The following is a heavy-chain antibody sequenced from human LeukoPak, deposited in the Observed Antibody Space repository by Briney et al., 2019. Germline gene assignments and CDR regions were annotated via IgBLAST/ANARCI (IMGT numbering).Heavy chain of an antibody. CDR3: TRRAARWQFDL. V-gene: IGHV3-9*01. D-gene: IGHD5-24*01. Sequence: GRSLRFSCAVSGFNFDDYAMHWVRQAPGRGLEWVSGINWKTGNGIYADSVKGRFTISRDNAKNSLYLQMSSLRAEDTALYYCTRRAARWQFDLWGRGTLLTVSS. CDR2: INWKTGNG. CDR1: GFNFDDYA. J-gene: IGHJ2*01.